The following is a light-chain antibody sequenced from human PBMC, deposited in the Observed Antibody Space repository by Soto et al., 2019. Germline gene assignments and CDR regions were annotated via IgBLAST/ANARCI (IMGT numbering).Light chain of an antibody. Sequence: DIQMTQSPSSLSASVGDRVTITCRASQDFSLFLAWYQQKPGKVPKLLIYGASTLHSGVPSRFSGSGYGTHFTLTISSLQPEDVATYYCQKYNGAPVTFGQGTKVEIK. V-gene: IGKV1-27*01. CDR1: QDFSLF. J-gene: IGKJ1*01. CDR2: GAS. CDR3: QKYNGAPVT.